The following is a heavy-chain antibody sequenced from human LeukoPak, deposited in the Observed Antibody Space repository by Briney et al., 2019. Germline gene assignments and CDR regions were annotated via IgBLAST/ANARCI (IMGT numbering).Heavy chain of an antibody. Sequence: GGSLRLSCAASGFTFSSYSMNWVRQAPGKGLEWVSSISSSSSYIYYADSVKGRFTISRDNAKNSLYLQMNSLRAEDTAVYYCAKVHYYCSGSYYGDAFDIWGQGTMVTVSS. CDR2: ISSSSSYI. J-gene: IGHJ3*02. D-gene: IGHD3-10*01. V-gene: IGHV3-21*04. CDR3: AKVHYYCSGSYYGDAFDI. CDR1: GFTFSSYS.